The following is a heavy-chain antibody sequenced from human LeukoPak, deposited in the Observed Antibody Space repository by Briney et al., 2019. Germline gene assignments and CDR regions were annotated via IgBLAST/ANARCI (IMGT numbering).Heavy chain of an antibody. Sequence: SETLSLTCTVSGGSVSSGGDYRSWIRQPPGKGLEWIGYISSSGTNYNPSLKSRVTISVDTSKNQFSLKLRSATTADTALYYCAREGECSGGSCYSYGWFDPWGQGTLVTVSS. CDR3: AREGECSGGSCYSYGWFDP. V-gene: IGHV4-61*08. CDR1: GGSVSSGGDY. J-gene: IGHJ5*02. D-gene: IGHD2-15*01. CDR2: ISSSGT.